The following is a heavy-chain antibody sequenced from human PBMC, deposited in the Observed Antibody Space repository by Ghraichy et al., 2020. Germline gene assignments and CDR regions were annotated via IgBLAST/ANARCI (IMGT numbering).Heavy chain of an antibody. V-gene: IGHV3-74*01. Sequence: GESLNISCAASGFTFSSYWMHWVRQAPGKGLVWVSRINTDGSTTNFADSVKGRFTISRDNAKNMLYLQMNSLRAEDTAVYYCTRGRSGSSGYFDYWGQGTLVTVSS. CDR1: GFTFSSYW. D-gene: IGHD3-10*01. CDR2: INTDGSTT. J-gene: IGHJ4*02. CDR3: TRGRSGSSGYFDY.